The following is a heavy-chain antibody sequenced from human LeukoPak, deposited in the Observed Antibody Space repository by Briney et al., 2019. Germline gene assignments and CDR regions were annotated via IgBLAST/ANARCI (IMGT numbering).Heavy chain of an antibody. J-gene: IGHJ6*03. CDR2: INEDGSEK. CDR3: AKMRGGTTSHFFYMDV. V-gene: IGHV3-7*01. D-gene: IGHD1-26*01. Sequence: PGGSLRLSCEGTGFSFGIYWMSWVRQAPGKGLEWVANINEDGSEKYYVDSVKGRFTISRDNGKNALYLQMNSLSTNDTALYYCAKMRGGTTSHFFYMDVWGKGTTVTISS. CDR1: GFSFGIYW.